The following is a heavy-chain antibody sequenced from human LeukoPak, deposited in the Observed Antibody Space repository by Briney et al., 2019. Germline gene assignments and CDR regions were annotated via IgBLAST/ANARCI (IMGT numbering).Heavy chain of an antibody. D-gene: IGHD6-19*01. CDR3: ARSNSDTVKGECSGACYWWFDP. V-gene: IGHV1-46*01. CDR2: MSPNGDST. J-gene: IGHJ5*02. CDR1: GYLFTKFH. Sequence: ASVKLSCKASGYLFTKFHMHWVRQAPGHGLEWMGLMSPNGDSTLYSQKFQGRVTMTRDTSTSTDYMELSSLRSEDTAVYYCARSNSDTVKGECSGACYWWFDPWGQGTLVTVSS.